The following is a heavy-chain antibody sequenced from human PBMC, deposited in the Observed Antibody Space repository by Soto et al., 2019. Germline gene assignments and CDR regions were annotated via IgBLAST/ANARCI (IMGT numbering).Heavy chain of an antibody. D-gene: IGHD3-16*02. J-gene: IGHJ3*02. CDR2: ISSSSSYI. CDR1: GFTFSSYS. V-gene: IGHV3-21*01. Sequence: GGSLRLSCAASGFTFSSYSMNWVRQAPGKGLEWVSSISSSSSYIYYADSVKGRFTISRDNAKNSLYLQMNSLRAEDTAVYYCARDIYDYIWGSYRGAFDIWGQGTMVTVSS. CDR3: ARDIYDYIWGSYRGAFDI.